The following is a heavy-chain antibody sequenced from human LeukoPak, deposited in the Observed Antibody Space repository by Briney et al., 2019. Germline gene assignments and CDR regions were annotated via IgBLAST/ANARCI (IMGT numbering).Heavy chain of an antibody. V-gene: IGHV3-30*03. D-gene: IGHD6-6*01. J-gene: IGHJ6*02. Sequence: GGSLRLSCAASGFTVSSNYMSWVRQAPGKGLEWVAVISYDGSNKYYADSVKGRFTISRDNSKNTLYLQMNSLRAEDTAVYYCAHLEYSSSSSISYGMDVWGQGTTVTVSS. CDR1: GFTVSSNY. CDR3: AHLEYSSSSSISYGMDV. CDR2: ISYDGSNK.